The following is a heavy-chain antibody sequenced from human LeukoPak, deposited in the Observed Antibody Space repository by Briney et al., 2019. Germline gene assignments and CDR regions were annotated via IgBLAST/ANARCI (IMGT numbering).Heavy chain of an antibody. V-gene: IGHV1-2*02. Sequence: ASVKVSCKASGYTFTGYYMHWVRQAPGQGLEWMGWINPNSGGTNYAQKFQGRVTMTRGTSISTAYMELSRLRSDDTAVYYCARGRITMIRTNWFDPWGQGTLVTVSS. CDR2: INPNSGGT. CDR1: GYTFTGYY. J-gene: IGHJ5*02. CDR3: ARGRITMIRTNWFDP. D-gene: IGHD3-22*01.